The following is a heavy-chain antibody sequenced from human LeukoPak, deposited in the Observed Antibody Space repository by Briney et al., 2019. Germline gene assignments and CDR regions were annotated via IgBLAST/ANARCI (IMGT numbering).Heavy chain of an antibody. CDR3: AREEIFGVVIKYFDY. V-gene: IGHV1-46*01. CDR1: GYTFTSYY. Sequence: ASVKVSCKASGYTFTSYYMHWVRQAPGQGLEWMGIINPSGGSTSYAQKFQGRVTMTRDTSTSTVYMELSSLRSEDTAVYYCAREEIFGVVIKYFDYWGQGTLVTVSS. CDR2: INPSGGST. J-gene: IGHJ4*02. D-gene: IGHD3-3*01.